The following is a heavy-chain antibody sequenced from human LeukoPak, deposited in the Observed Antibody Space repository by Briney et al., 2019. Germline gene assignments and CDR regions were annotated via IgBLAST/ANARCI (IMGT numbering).Heavy chain of an antibody. V-gene: IGHV3-53*01. CDR2: LYSDGNT. CDR1: GFTVITND. CDR3: ARGVGPLATNTLAY. D-gene: IGHD1-26*01. Sequence: GGSLRLSCAASGFTVITNDMTWVRQAPGKGLEWVSVLYSDGNTKYADSVQGRFTISRDNSKNTLYLEMNSLSPDDTAVYYCARGVGPLATNTLAYWGQGTLVTVSS. J-gene: IGHJ4*02.